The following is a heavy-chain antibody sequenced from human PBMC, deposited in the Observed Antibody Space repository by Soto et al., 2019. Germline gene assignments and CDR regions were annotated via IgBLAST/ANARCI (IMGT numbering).Heavy chain of an antibody. Sequence: SETLSLTCTVSGGSISSSSYSWGWIRQPPGKGLEWIGSIYYSGSTYYNPSLKSRVTISVDTSKSQFSLKLSSVTAADTAVYYCASGSGNYFYNEYYFDYWGHGTLVTVSS. CDR3: ASGSGNYFYNEYYFDY. CDR1: GGSISSSSYS. J-gene: IGHJ4*01. D-gene: IGHD3-10*01. V-gene: IGHV4-39*01. CDR2: IYYSGST.